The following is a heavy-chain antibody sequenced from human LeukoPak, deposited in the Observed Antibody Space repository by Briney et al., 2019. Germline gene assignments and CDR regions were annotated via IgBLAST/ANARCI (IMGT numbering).Heavy chain of an antibody. CDR1: GYTFTGYY. V-gene: IGHV1-2*02. D-gene: IGHD3-22*01. CDR3: ASGGFDYYYDSSGYQTYYYMDV. CDR2: INPNSGGT. Sequence: ASVKVPCKASGYTFTGYYMHWVRQAPGQGLEWMGWINPNSGGTNYAQKFQGRVTMTRDTSISTAYMELSSLRSEDTAVYYCASGGFDYYYDSSGYQTYYYMDVWGKGTTVTVSS. J-gene: IGHJ6*03.